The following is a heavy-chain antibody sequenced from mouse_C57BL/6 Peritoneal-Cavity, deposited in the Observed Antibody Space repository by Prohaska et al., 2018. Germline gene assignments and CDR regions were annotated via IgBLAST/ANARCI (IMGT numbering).Heavy chain of an antibody. D-gene: IGHD2-2*01. J-gene: IGHJ3*01. CDR2: ISSGSSTI. V-gene: IGHV5-17*01. Sequence: EVQLVESGGGLVKPGGSLKLSCAASGFTFSDYGMHWVRQAPEKGLEWVAYISSGSSTIYYADTVKGRVTISRDNAKNTLFLQMTSLRSEDTAMYYCARVHGSAWFAYWGQGTLVTVSA. CDR1: GFTFSDYG. CDR3: ARVHGSAWFAY.